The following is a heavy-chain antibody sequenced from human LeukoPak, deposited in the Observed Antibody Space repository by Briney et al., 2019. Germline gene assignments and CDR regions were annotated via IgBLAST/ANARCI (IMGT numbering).Heavy chain of an antibody. D-gene: IGHD4-17*01. CDR2: IYYSGST. J-gene: IGHJ4*02. CDR1: GGSISSYY. V-gene: IGHV4-59*13. Sequence: PSETLSLTCTVSGGSISSYYWSWIRQPPGKGLEWIGYIYYSGSTKYNPALKSRVTISMDSSKNQFSLNLSSVTAADTAVYYCARGTVTMDYWGRGTLVTVSS. CDR3: ARGTVTMDY.